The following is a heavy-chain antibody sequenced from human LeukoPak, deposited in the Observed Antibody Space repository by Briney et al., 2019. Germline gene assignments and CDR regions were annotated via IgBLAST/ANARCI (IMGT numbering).Heavy chain of an antibody. V-gene: IGHV1-46*01. CDR2: INPGIFTT. J-gene: IGHJ4*02. CDR1: GYPFTAFS. Sequence: ASVKVSYKALGYPFTAFSLHWARQAPGQGPEWMAIINPGIFTTTYAQKLQDRITVTSDTSTATVYMELRSLRLEDTAVYFCARDWAHGSFDLWGQGTLVTVSS. CDR3: ARDWAHGSFDL. D-gene: IGHD3-16*01.